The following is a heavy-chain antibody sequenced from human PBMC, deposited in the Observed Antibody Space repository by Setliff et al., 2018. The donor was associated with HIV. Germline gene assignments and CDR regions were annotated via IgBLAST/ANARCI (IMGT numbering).Heavy chain of an antibody. J-gene: IGHJ3*02. CDR2: MKQSLST. CDR1: GGSFSGYL. V-gene: IGHV4-34*01. CDR3: ARGRVIWGFEPRRPRDGAFDI. D-gene: IGHD6-6*01. Sequence: LSLTCAVYGGSFSGYLWSWTRQSPEKGLEWIGEMKQSLSTKYSPSLRGRVIISVDTSKNQFSLKLNSVTAADSAVYYCARGRVIWGFEPRRPRDGAFDIWGQGTTVTVSS.